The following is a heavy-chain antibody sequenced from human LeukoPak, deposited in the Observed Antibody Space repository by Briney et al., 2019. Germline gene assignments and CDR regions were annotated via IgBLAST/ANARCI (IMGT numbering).Heavy chain of an antibody. J-gene: IGHJ4*02. V-gene: IGHV3-7*01. CDR3: ARVDFDWLFDY. CDR2: IKQDGREK. CDR1: GFTFSSYW. Sequence: GESLKISCAASGFTFSSYWMSWVRQAPGKGLEWVANIKQDGREKYYVDSVKGRFTISRDNAKNSLYLQMNSLRAEDTAVYYCARVDFDWLFDYWGQGTLVTVSS. D-gene: IGHD3-9*01.